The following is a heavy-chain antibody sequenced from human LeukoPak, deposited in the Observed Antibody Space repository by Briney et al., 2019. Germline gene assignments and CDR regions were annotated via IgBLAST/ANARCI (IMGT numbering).Heavy chain of an antibody. V-gene: IGHV3-7*01. CDR2: IKQDGSEK. J-gene: IGHJ6*02. CDR3: ARESDGDPDSYGMDV. D-gene: IGHD4-17*01. Sequence: PGGFLRLSCAASGFTFSSYWMSWVRQAPGKGLEWVANIKQDGSEKYYVDSVKGRFTISRDNAKNSLYLQMNSLRAEDTAVYYCARESDGDPDSYGMDVWGQGTTVTVSS. CDR1: GFTFSSYW.